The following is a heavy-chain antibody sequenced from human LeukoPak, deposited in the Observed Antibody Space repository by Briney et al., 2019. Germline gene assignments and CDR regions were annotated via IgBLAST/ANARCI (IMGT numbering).Heavy chain of an antibody. CDR2: INHSGST. J-gene: IGHJ4*02. V-gene: IGHV4-4*02. Sequence: PSETLSLTCAVSGVSISSNNWWGWVRQPPGKGLEWIGEINHSGSTNYNPSLMSRVTISVDTSKNQFSLKLSSVTAADTAVYYCARHTPGGWDLVRGDYWGQGALVTVSS. CDR3: ARHTPGGWDLVRGDY. CDR1: GVSISSNNW. D-gene: IGHD1-26*01.